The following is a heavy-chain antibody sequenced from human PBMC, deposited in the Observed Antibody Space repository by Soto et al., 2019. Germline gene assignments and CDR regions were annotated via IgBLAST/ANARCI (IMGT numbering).Heavy chain of an antibody. J-gene: IGHJ5*02. D-gene: IGHD2-2*01. CDR3: ASRVSTACYPTCGLQLFDL. V-gene: IGHV4-38-2*01. CDR1: SLSISSGYY. CDR2: LSHSRTT. Sequence: SETLSLTCAVSSLSISSGYYGGWVRQPPGKGREWIGCLSHSRTTNYSPSLKRRVTISIDTSTNQFCLTLRSESAADAAVYYRASRVSTACYPTCGLQLFDLWGQGTLVTVSS.